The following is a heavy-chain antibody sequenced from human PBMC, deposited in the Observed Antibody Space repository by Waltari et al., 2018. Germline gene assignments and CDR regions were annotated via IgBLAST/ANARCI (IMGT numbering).Heavy chain of an antibody. J-gene: IGHJ4*02. D-gene: IGHD3-10*01. CDR1: GYSISSGYY. CDR2: IYHSGST. Sequence: QVQLQESGPGLVKPSETLSLTCAVSGYSISSGYYWGWLRQPPGKGLEWIGSIYHSGSTYYNPSLKSRVTISVDTSKNQFSLKLSSVTAADTAVYYCARLGSGSLSSLDYWGQGTLVTVSS. CDR3: ARLGSGSLSSLDY. V-gene: IGHV4-38-2*01.